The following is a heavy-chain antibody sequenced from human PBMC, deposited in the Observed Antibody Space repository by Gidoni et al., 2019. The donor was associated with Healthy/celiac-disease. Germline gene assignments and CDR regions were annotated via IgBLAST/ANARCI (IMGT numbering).Heavy chain of an antibody. D-gene: IGHD3-3*01. Sequence: QVQLVESGGGVVQPGRSLRRSCAASGFTCSSYGMHWVRQAPVKGLEWVAVIWYDGSNKYYADSVKGRFTISRDNSKNTLYLQMNSLRAEDTAVYYCARAKGDFWSGEGFYYGMDVWGQGTTVTVSS. J-gene: IGHJ6*02. V-gene: IGHV3-33*08. CDR2: IWYDGSNK. CDR1: GFTCSSYG. CDR3: ARAKGDFWSGEGFYYGMDV.